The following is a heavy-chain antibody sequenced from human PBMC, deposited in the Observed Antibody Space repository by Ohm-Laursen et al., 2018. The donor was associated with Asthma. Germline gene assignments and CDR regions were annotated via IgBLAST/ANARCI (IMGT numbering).Heavy chain of an antibody. J-gene: IGHJ4*02. CDR2: ISYSGST. Sequence: GTLSLTCTVSGGSISSYYWSWIRQPPGKGLEWIGYISYSGSTDYNPSLKSRVTISVDTSKNQFSLKLSSVTAADTAVYYCARIRNDYGDYEFDYWGQGTLVTVSS. D-gene: IGHD4-17*01. CDR3: ARIRNDYGDYEFDY. CDR1: GGSISSYY. V-gene: IGHV4-59*01.